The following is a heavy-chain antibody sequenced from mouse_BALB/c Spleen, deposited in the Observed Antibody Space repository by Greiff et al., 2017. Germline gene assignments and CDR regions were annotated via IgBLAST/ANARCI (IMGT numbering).Heavy chain of an antibody. CDR3: ARSVLDYAMDY. CDR2: ISSGSSTI. D-gene: IGHD1-1*01. Sequence: EVQGVESGGGLVQPGGSRKLSCAASGFTFSSFGMHWVRQAPEKGLEWVAYISSGSSTIYYADTVKGRFTISRDNPKNTLFLQMTSLRSEDTAMYYCARSVLDYAMDYLGQGTSGTVSS. CDR1: GFTFSSFG. J-gene: IGHJ4*01. V-gene: IGHV5-17*02.